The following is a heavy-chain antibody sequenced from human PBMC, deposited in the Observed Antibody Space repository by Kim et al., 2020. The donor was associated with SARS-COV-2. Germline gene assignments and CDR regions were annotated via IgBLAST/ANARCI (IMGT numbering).Heavy chain of an antibody. Sequence: GGSLRLSCAASGFTFSSYCMSWVRQAPGKGLEWVANIKRDGTEKNYVDSVKGRFTISRDNAKNSLYLQMNSLRADDTAMYYCARDQTYSGSYELDYWGQGTLVTVSS. V-gene: IGHV3-7*03. D-gene: IGHD1-26*01. CDR3: ARDQTYSGSYELDY. CDR2: IKRDGTEK. CDR1: GFTFSSYC. J-gene: IGHJ4*02.